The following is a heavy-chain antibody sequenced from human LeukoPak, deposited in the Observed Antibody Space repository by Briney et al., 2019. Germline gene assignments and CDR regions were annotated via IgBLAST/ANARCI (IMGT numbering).Heavy chain of an antibody. CDR1: GSTFSSYE. D-gene: IGHD3-16*01. CDR2: ISSSGSTI. J-gene: IGHJ4*02. V-gene: IGHV3-48*03. CDR3: ARDHNDYVWGSNPY. Sequence: GGSLRLSCAASGSTFSSYEMNWVRQAPGKGLEWVSYISSSGSTIYYADSVKGRFTISRDNAKNSLYLQMNSLRAEDTAVYYCARDHNDYVWGSNPYWGQGTLVTVSS.